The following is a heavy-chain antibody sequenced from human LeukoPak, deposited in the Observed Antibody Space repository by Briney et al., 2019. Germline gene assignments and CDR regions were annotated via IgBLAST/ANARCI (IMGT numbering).Heavy chain of an antibody. Sequence: GGSLRLSCAASGFTFSNFGMNWVRQAPGKGLEWVSFISSIGPYIYYADSVKGRFTISRDNAKNSLYLQMNSLRAEDTAVYYCARGGKHLPVSTLDYWGQGTLVTVSS. CDR3: ARGGKHLPVSTLDY. CDR2: ISSIGPYI. D-gene: IGHD1-14*01. CDR1: GFTFSNFG. V-gene: IGHV3-21*04. J-gene: IGHJ4*02.